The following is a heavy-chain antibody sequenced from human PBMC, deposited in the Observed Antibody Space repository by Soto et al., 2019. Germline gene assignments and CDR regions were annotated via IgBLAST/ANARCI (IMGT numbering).Heavy chain of an antibody. D-gene: IGHD3-3*02. Sequence: PGGSLRLSCAASGFTFSSYAMHWVRQAPGKGLEWVAVISYDGSNKYYADSVKGRFTTSRDNPKNTLYLQMNSLRAEDTAVYYCARDGAVAFLTGTFDYWGQGTLVTVSS. J-gene: IGHJ4*02. CDR2: ISYDGSNK. CDR3: ARDGAVAFLTGTFDY. CDR1: GFTFSSYA. V-gene: IGHV3-30-3*01.